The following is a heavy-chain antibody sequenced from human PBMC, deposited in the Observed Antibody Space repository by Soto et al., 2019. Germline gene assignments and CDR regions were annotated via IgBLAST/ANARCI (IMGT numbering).Heavy chain of an antibody. CDR1: GFTFSTYW. Sequence: EVQLVESGGGLVQPGGSLRLSCAASGFTFSTYWMHWVRQAPGKGLVWVSRIKNDGSGTYYVDSVEGRFTISRDNAKNTRDRQMNSLRAEDTAVYYCVRGDGDYYDGNGYLGRHWGQGTLVTVSS. J-gene: IGHJ4*02. D-gene: IGHD3-22*01. CDR2: IKNDGSGT. CDR3: VRGDGDYYDGNGYLGRH. V-gene: IGHV3-74*01.